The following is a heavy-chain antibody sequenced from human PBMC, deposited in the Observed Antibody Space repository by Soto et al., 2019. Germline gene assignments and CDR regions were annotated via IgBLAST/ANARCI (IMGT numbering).Heavy chain of an antibody. J-gene: IGHJ4*02. CDR2: INAGNGNT. V-gene: IGHV1-3*01. D-gene: IGHD1-26*01. CDR3: ARDDSGFSGSHYIDYFTY. Sequence: GASVKVSCKASGYTFTSYYMHWVRQAPGQRLEWMGWINAGNGNTKYSQKFQGRVTITRDTSASTVYMQLSSLTSEDTAVYYCARDDSGFSGSHYIDYFTYWGQGALVTVSS. CDR1: GYTFTSYY.